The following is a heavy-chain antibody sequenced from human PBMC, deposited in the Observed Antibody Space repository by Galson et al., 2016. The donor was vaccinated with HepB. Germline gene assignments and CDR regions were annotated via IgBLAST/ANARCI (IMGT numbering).Heavy chain of an antibody. CDR1: GFTFSSYW. CDR3: VRDVGGGHLDY. J-gene: IGHJ4*02. D-gene: IGHD3-16*01. Sequence: SLRLSCAASGFTFSSYWLSWVRQAPGKGLEWVADIKQDESEKYYLDSVKGRFTISRDNAKNSLYQQMNSLRAEDTAVYYCVRDVGGGHLDYWGQGTLVTVSS. V-gene: IGHV3-7*03. CDR2: IKQDESEK.